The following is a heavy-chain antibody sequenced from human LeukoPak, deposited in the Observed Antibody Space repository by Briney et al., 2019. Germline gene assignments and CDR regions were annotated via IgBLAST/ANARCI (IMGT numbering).Heavy chain of an antibody. Sequence: GGSLRLSCAASGFTFSSYWMHWVRQAPGKGLVWVSLISVDGNSTDNADSVKGRFTISRDNAKNTLYLQMNSLRAEDTAVYYCARAEPAKTTVTTGRALDYWGQGTLVTVSS. J-gene: IGHJ4*02. D-gene: IGHD4-17*01. V-gene: IGHV3-74*01. CDR1: GFTFSSYW. CDR3: ARAEPAKTTVTTGRALDY. CDR2: ISVDGNST.